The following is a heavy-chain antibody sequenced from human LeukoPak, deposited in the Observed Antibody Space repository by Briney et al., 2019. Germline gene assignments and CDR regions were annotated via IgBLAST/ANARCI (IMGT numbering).Heavy chain of an antibody. CDR1: GGSISSDGYS. Sequence: SETLSLTCAVSGGSISSDGYSWSWIRQPPGKGLEWIGYIYPSGSTYYNPSLKSRVTILVDRSKNQFSLKLNSVTAADTAVYYCARASVVAGSGLDYWGQGTLVTVSS. J-gene: IGHJ4*02. CDR3: ARASVVAGSGLDY. CDR2: IYPSGST. D-gene: IGHD6-19*01. V-gene: IGHV4-30-2*01.